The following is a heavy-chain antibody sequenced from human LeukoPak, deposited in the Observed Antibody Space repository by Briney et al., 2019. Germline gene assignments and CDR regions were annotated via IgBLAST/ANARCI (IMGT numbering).Heavy chain of an antibody. CDR1: GGSISSYY. CDR2: INDSGST. D-gene: IGHD1-1*01. Sequence: SETLSLTCTVSGGSISSYYWSWIRQPPGKGLEWRGYINDSGSTNSNPSLKSRVTMSVDTSKNQFSLKLSSVTAADTAVYYCTRRGRNNWGEGNDYWGQGTLVTVSS. CDR3: TRRGRNNWGEGNDY. V-gene: IGHV4-59*08. J-gene: IGHJ4*02.